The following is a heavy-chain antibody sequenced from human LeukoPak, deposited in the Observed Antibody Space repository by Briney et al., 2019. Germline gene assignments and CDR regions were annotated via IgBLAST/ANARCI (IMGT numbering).Heavy chain of an antibody. V-gene: IGHV3-23*01. J-gene: IGHJ4*02. D-gene: IGHD6-19*01. Sequence: GGSLRLSCAASGFTFSNFAMIWVRQAPGKGLEWVSTISGSGGSTFYADSVKGRFPISRDNSNNTLFLQMNSLRAEDTAIYFCAKAGSSRWSSSGGDYWGQGSLGTVSS. CDR1: GFTFSNFA. CDR3: AKAGSSRWSSSGGDY. CDR2: ISGSGGST.